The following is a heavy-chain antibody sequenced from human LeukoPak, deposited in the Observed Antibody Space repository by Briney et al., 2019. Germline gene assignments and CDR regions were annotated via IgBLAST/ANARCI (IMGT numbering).Heavy chain of an antibody. Sequence: ASVKVSCKASGYTFSYYYLHWVRQAPGQGLEWMGIINPSGGATNYAQKLQGRVTLTRDTSTGTVYMELSSLISEDTAVYYCARRRDEGFDIWGQGTLVTVSS. V-gene: IGHV1-46*01. CDR2: INPSGGAT. CDR1: GYTFSYYY. CDR3: ARRRDEGFDI. J-gene: IGHJ3*02.